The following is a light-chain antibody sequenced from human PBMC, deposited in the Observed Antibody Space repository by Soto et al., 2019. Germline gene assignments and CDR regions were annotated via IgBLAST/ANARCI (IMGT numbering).Light chain of an antibody. CDR1: QTVRSY. CDR3: QQYSSLWT. J-gene: IGKJ1*01. Sequence: DLQLAQSPSTQSASVGDRVTIRCRASQTVRSYLAWYQQKPGKAPKLLIYKASTLESGVPSRFSGSGSGTEFTLTISSLQPDDFATYYCQQYSSLWTFGQGTKVDIK. V-gene: IGKV1-5*03. CDR2: KAS.